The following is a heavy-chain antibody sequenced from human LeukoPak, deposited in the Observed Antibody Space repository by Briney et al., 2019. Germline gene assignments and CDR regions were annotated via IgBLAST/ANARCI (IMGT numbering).Heavy chain of an antibody. Sequence: QPGGSLRLSCAASGFTFSSYGMHWVRQAPGKGLEWVAFIRYDGSNKYYADSVKGRFTISRDNSKNTLYLQMNSLRAEDTAVYYCAKAPDYYGSGSYYKTRYYYYYMGVWGKGTTVTVSS. CDR2: IRYDGSNK. CDR3: AKAPDYYGSGSYYKTRYYYYYMGV. J-gene: IGHJ6*03. CDR1: GFTFSSYG. V-gene: IGHV3-30*02. D-gene: IGHD3-10*01.